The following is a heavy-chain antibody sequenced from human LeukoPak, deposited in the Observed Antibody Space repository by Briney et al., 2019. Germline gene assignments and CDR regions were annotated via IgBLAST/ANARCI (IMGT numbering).Heavy chain of an antibody. Sequence: ASVKLSCKASGYTFTDYYMHWVRQAPGQGLEWMGWINPNSGSTSYAQKFQDRVTLTRDTSISTAYMELSRLRSDDTAVYYCARHPNLDHWGQGTLVIVSS. CDR2: INPNSGST. CDR3: ARHPNLDH. V-gene: IGHV1-2*02. J-gene: IGHJ4*02. CDR1: GYTFTDYY.